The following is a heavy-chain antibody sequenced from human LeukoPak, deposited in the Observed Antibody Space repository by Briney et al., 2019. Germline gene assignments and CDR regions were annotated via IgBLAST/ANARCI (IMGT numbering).Heavy chain of an antibody. CDR3: ARAPVEDIVLMVYSTYFDY. CDR2: INHSGST. D-gene: IGHD2-8*01. CDR1: GGSFSGYY. J-gene: IGHJ4*02. V-gene: IGHV4-34*01. Sequence: SETLSLTCAVYGGSFSGYYWSWLRQPPGKGLEWIGEINHSGSTNYNPSLKSRVTISVDTSKNQFSLKLSSVTAADTAVYYCARAPVEDIVLMVYSTYFDYWGQGTLVTVSS.